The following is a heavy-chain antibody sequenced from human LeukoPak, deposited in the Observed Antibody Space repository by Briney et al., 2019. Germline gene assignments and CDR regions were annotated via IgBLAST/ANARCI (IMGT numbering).Heavy chain of an antibody. D-gene: IGHD3-10*01. CDR2: INSDGSST. CDR1: GFTFSSYW. J-gene: IGHJ3*02. CDR3: ARGYGSGSYHDAFDI. V-gene: IGHV3-74*01. Sequence: GGSLRLSCAASGFTFSSYWMHWVRQAPGKGLVWVSRINSDGSSTSYADSVKGRFTISRDTAKNTLYLQMNSLRAEDTAVYYCARGYGSGSYHDAFDIWGQGTMVTVSS.